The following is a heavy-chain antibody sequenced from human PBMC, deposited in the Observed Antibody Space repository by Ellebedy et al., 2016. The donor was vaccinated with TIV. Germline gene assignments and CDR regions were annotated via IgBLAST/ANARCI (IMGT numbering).Heavy chain of an antibody. J-gene: IGHJ4*02. CDR1: GYSFTNYW. Sequence: GESLKISCKGSGYSFTNYWISWVRQMPGKGLEWMGIIYPGDSDTRYSPSFQGQVTISADKSISTAYLQWSSLKASDTAMYYCARHLPYGDYVGYFDYWGQGTLVTVSS. CDR2: IYPGDSDT. V-gene: IGHV5-51*01. D-gene: IGHD4-17*01. CDR3: ARHLPYGDYVGYFDY.